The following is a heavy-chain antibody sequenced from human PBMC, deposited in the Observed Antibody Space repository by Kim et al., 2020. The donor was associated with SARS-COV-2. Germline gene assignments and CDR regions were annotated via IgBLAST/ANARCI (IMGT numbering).Heavy chain of an antibody. D-gene: IGHD6-19*01. J-gene: IGHJ4*02. CDR2: T. CDR3: ASSSSGGNFGY. V-gene: IGHV4-39*07. Sequence: TYYNPSLKSRVTISVDTSKNQFSLKLSSVTAADTAVYYCASSSSGGNFGYWGQGTLVTVSS.